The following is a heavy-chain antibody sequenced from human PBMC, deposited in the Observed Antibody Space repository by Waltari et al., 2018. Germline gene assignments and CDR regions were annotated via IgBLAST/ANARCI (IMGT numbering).Heavy chain of an antibody. D-gene: IGHD3-3*02. J-gene: IGHJ5*02. CDR2: ISYSGIN. V-gene: IGHV4-39*01. CDR3: ARFSKSANWIDP. Sequence: QLQLQESGPGLVKPSETLSLTCTVSGGSISSSGSYWGWIRQPPGKGLEWIGSISYSGINYYKTSLMSRVTISVDTSKNQFSLKLTSVIAAETAVFYCARFSKSANWIDPWGQGTLVTVSS. CDR1: GGSISSSGSY.